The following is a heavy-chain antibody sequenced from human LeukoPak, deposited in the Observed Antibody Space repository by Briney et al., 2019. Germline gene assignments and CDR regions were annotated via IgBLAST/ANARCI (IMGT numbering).Heavy chain of an antibody. CDR1: GGSISSGSYY. D-gene: IGHD3-10*01. CDR2: ICTSGNT. J-gene: IGHJ5*02. Sequence: PSETLSLTCTVSGGSISSGSYYWNWIRQPAGKGLEWIGRICTSGNTNYNPSLTSRDTISVDTSKNQFSLKLSSMTAADTAVYYCAREGLNMVRGVIPKEAWGWFDPWGQGTLVTVSS. CDR3: AREGLNMVRGVIPKEAWGWFDP. V-gene: IGHV4-61*02.